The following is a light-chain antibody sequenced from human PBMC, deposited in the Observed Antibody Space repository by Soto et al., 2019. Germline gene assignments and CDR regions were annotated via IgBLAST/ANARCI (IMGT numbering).Light chain of an antibody. CDR2: EVS. J-gene: IGLJ3*02. CDR3: SSYTSISTWV. V-gene: IGLV2-14*01. Sequence: QSALTQPASVSGSPGQSITISCTGTSGDVGGYKYVSWYQQLPGKAPKLMIYEVSNRPSGVSYRFSGSKSGNTASLTISGLQAEDEADYYCSSYTSISTWVFGGGTQLTVL. CDR1: SGDVGGYKY.